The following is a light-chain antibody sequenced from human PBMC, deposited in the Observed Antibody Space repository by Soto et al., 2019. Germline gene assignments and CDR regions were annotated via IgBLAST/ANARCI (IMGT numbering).Light chain of an antibody. Sequence: QSALTQPASVSGSPGQSITISCTGNSSDVGGYNYVSWYQHHPGRAPQLMIYDVSNRPSGVSNRFSGSKSGNTVSLTISGLRAEDEADYYCSSYTSSSTDVVFGGGTKLTVL. V-gene: IGLV2-14*03. CDR3: SSYTSSSTDVV. CDR2: DVS. CDR1: SSDVGGYNY. J-gene: IGLJ2*01.